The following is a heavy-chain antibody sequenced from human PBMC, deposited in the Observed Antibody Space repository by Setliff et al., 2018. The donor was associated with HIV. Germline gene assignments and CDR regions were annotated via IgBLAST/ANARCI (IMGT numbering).Heavy chain of an antibody. CDR3: ARHPREEPQRNYKFDS. CDR1: GGSITSGGYY. J-gene: IGHJ4*02. CDR2: IYYSGST. Sequence: SETLSLTCSVSGGSITSGGYYWSWIRQHPGKGLEWIGYIYYSGSTYYHPSLKTRATISLDTSKSQFSLRLTSVTTTDTAIYYCARHPREEPQRNYKFDSWGQGTLVTVSS. D-gene: IGHD1-7*01. V-gene: IGHV4-31*03.